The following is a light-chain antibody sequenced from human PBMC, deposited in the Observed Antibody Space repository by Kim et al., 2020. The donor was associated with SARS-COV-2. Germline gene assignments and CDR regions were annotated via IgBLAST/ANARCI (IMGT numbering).Light chain of an antibody. V-gene: IGKV3-20*01. J-gene: IGKJ1*01. Sequence: EVVLTQSPGTLSLSPGERATLSCRASQIVNTNYLSWYQHKPGQSPRLLIYGASRRATGIPDRFSGSGSGTDFSLSISRLEPEDFAVYYCQQYSRSSWTFGQGTKVDIK. CDR2: GAS. CDR3: QQYSRSSWT. CDR1: QIVNTNY.